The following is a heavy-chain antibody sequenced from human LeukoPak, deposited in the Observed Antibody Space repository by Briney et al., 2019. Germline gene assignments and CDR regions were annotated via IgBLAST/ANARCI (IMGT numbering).Heavy chain of an antibody. CDR3: ARGKRWLQFPYVCAFDI. D-gene: IGHD5-24*01. V-gene: IGHV3-30*02. J-gene: IGHJ3*02. Sequence: GGSLRLSCAASGFTFSSYGMHWVRQAPGKGLEWVAFIRYDGSNKYYADSVKGRFTISRGNSKNTLYLQMNSLRAEDTAVYYCARGKRWLQFPYVCAFDIWGQGTMVTVSS. CDR2: IRYDGSNK. CDR1: GFTFSSYG.